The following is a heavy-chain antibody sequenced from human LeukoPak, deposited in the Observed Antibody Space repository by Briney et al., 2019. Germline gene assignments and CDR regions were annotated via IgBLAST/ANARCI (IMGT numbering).Heavy chain of an antibody. D-gene: IGHD5-24*01. V-gene: IGHV4-59*01. CDR1: GGSTSSYY. J-gene: IGHJ5*02. CDR2: IYYSGST. Sequence: SETLSLTCTVSGGSTSSYYWSWIRQPPGKGLEWIGYIYYSGSTNYNPSLKSRVTISVDTSKNQFSLKLSSVTAADTAVYYCARVRGYKIKGSWFDPWGQGTLVTVSS. CDR3: ARVRGYKIKGSWFDP.